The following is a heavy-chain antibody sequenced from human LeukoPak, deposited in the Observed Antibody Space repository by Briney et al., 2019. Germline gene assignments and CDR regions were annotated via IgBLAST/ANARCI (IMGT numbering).Heavy chain of an antibody. J-gene: IGHJ6*03. CDR1: GFTFSSYW. Sequence: PGGSLRLSCAASGFTFSSYWMHWVRQAPGKGLVWVSRINSDGSSTSYADSVKGRFTISRDNAKNTLYLQMNSLRAEDTAVYYCARTLTMVRGVEFTIAPHYYMDVWGKGTRSPSP. CDR3: ARTLTMVRGVEFTIAPHYYMDV. CDR2: INSDGSST. D-gene: IGHD3-10*01. V-gene: IGHV3-74*01.